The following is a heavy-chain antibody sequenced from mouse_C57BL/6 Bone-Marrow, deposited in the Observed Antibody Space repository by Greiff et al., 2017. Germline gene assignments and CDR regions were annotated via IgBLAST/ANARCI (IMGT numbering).Heavy chain of an antibody. CDR2: IYPRDGST. J-gene: IGHJ2*01. D-gene: IGHD2-2*01. CDR1: GYTFTDYT. Sequence: QVQLQQSDAELVKPGASVKISCKASGYTFTDYTIHWMKQRPEQGLEWIGYIYPRDGSTKYNEKFKGKATLTADKSSSTAYMQLSSLTSEDSAVYFCARGIYYGNDDGYYFDDWGKGTTLTVSS. CDR3: ARGIYYGNDDGYYFDD. V-gene: IGHV1-78*01.